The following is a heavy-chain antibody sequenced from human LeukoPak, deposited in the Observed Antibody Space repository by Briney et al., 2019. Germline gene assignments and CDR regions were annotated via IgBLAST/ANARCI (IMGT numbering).Heavy chain of an antibody. CDR1: GYTFIGYY. CDR3: ASTTSYCSGGTCYLTN. CDR2: INPNTGGT. Sequence: ASVKVSCTASGYTFIGYYIHWVRQAPGQGLEWMGWINPNTGGTNYAQKFQGRVTMTRDTSISTAYMELNRLRSDDTAVYYCASTTSYCSGGTCYLTNWGQGTLVTVSS. J-gene: IGHJ4*02. V-gene: IGHV1-2*02. D-gene: IGHD2-15*01.